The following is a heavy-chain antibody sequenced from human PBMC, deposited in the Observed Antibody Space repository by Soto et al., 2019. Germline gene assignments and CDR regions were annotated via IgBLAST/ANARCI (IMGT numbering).Heavy chain of an antibody. Sequence: QVQLVESGGGVVQPGRSLRLSCAASGFTFSSYAMHWVRQAPGKGLEWVAVISYDGSNKYYADSVKGRFTISRDNSKNTLYLQMNSLRAEDTAVYYCARGDVRYSYVIRGYYFDYWGQGTLVTVSS. J-gene: IGHJ4*02. V-gene: IGHV3-30-3*01. D-gene: IGHD5-18*01. CDR1: GFTFSSYA. CDR2: ISYDGSNK. CDR3: ARGDVRYSYVIRGYYFDY.